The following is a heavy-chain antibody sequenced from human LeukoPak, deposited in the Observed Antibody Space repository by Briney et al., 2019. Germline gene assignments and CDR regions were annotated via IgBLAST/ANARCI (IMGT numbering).Heavy chain of an antibody. J-gene: IGHJ4*02. CDR1: GFTFSSYA. V-gene: IGHV3-23*01. CDR3: AKVRYRGSYFDY. Sequence: GGSLRLSCAASGFTFSSYAMSWVRQAPGKGLEWVSAISGSGDSTYYADSVKGRFTISRDNSKNTLYLQMNSLTTDGTALYYCAKVRYRGSYFDYWGQGTLVTVSS. CDR2: ISGSGDST. D-gene: IGHD2-2*02.